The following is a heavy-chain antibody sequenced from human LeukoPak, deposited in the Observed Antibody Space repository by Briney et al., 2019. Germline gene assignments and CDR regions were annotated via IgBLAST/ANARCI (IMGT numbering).Heavy chain of an antibody. CDR2: ISSSSSYI. CDR3: ARDLYYYDSSGYYY. CDR1: GFTFSSYS. Sequence: GGSLRLSCAASGFTFSSYSMNWVRQAPGKGLEWVSSISSSSSYIYYADSVKGRFTISRDNTKNSLYLQMNSLRAEDTAVYYCARDLYYYDSSGYYYWGQGTLVTVSS. D-gene: IGHD3-22*01. V-gene: IGHV3-21*01. J-gene: IGHJ4*02.